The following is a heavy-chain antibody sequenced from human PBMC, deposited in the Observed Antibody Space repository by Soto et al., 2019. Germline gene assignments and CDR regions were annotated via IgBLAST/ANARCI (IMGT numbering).Heavy chain of an antibody. CDR1: GFTFSGSA. CDR2: IRSKANSYAT. CDR3: TRLWWELPAGFDY. Sequence: EVQLVESGGGLVQPGGSLKLSCAASGFTFSGSAMHWVRQASGKGLEWVGRIRSKANSYATAYAASVKGRFTISRDDSKNTASLQMNSLKTEDTAVYYCTRLWWELPAGFDYWGQGTLVTVSS. D-gene: IGHD1-26*01. J-gene: IGHJ4*02. V-gene: IGHV3-73*02.